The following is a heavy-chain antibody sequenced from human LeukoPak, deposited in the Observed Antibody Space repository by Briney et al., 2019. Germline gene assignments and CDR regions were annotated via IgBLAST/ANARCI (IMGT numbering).Heavy chain of an antibody. CDR2: ISGSGGST. CDR3: AKDLSRLYYYYGMDV. J-gene: IGHJ6*02. V-gene: IGHV3-23*01. Sequence: GGSLRLSCAASGFTFSSYAMSWVRQAPGKGLEWVSAISGSGGSTYYADSVKGRFTISRDNSKNALYLQMNSLRAEDTAVYYCAKDLSRLYYYYGMDVWGQGTTVTVSS. D-gene: IGHD3-3*02. CDR1: GFTFSSYA.